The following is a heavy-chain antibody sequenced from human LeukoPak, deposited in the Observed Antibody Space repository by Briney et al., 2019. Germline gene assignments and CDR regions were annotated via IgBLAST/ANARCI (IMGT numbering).Heavy chain of an antibody. CDR1: GGSISSYY. Sequence: SETLSLTCTVSGGSISSYYWSWIRQPPGKGLEWTGYISYGGSTNYNPSLKSRVTISVDTSKNQFSLKLSSVTAADTAVYYCARQPNWFDPWGQGTLVTVSS. CDR3: ARQPNWFDP. V-gene: IGHV4-59*08. J-gene: IGHJ5*02. CDR2: ISYGGST.